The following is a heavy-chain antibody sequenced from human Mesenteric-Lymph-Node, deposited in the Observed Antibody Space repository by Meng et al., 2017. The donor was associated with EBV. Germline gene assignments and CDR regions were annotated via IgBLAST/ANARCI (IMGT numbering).Heavy chain of an antibody. CDR1: GFTFSDYY. CDR3: ARDLNGYNSVYYFDY. Sequence: QVQLVESGGXLVKPGGSLRLACAVSGFTFSDYYMSWIRQAPGKGLEWISYMSSSGNTIYYADSVKGRFTISRDNAKNSLYPQMNSLRAEDTAVYYCARDLNGYNSVYYFDYWCQGTLVTVSS. D-gene: IGHD5-24*01. J-gene: IGHJ4*02. V-gene: IGHV3-11*01. CDR2: MSSSGNTI.